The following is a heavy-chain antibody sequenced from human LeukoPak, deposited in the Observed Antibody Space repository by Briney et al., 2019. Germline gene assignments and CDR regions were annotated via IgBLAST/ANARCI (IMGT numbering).Heavy chain of an antibody. CDR2: IYSGGST. CDR3: ARGTTDILTGFYYYAMDV. D-gene: IGHD3-9*01. J-gene: IGHJ6*02. Sequence: GGSLRLSCAASGFTVSGNYMSWVRQAPGKGLEWVSVIYSGGSTYYADSVKGRFTISRDNSKNTVYLQMNSLRAEDTAVYHCARGTTDILTGFYYYAMDVWGQGTTVTVSS. CDR1: GFTVSGNY. V-gene: IGHV3-53*01.